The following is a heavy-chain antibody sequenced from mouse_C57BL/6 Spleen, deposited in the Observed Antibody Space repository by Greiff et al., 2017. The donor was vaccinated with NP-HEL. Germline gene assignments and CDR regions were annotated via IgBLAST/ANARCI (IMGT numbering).Heavy chain of an antibody. CDR2: IRNKANGYTT. D-gene: IGHD2-12*01. CDR3: SSSRYSRCYYFDY. V-gene: IGHV7-3*01. CDR1: GFTFTDYY. J-gene: IGHJ2*01. Sequence: EVQRVESGGGLVQPGGSLSLSCAASGFTFTDYYMSWVRQPPGKALEWLGFIRNKANGYTTEYSASVKGRFTICRDNSQSILYLQMNALRAEDSATYYWSSSRYSRCYYFDYWGQGTTLTVSS.